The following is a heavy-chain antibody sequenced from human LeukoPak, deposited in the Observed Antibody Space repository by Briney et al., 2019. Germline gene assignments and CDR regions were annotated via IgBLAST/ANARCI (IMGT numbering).Heavy chain of an antibody. CDR2: IRYDGSNK. J-gene: IGHJ4*02. CDR3: AKDKRRSWDFDY. D-gene: IGHD6-13*01. V-gene: IGHV3-30*02. Sequence: PGGSLRLSCAASGFTFSSYGMHWVRQAPGKGLEWVAFIRYDGSNKYYADSVKGRFTISRDNSKNTLYLQMNSLRAEDTAVYYCAKDKRRSWDFDYWGQGTLVTVSS. CDR1: GFTFSSYG.